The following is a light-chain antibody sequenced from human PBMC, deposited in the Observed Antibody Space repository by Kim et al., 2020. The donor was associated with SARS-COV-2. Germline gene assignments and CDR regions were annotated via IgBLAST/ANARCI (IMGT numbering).Light chain of an antibody. V-gene: IGKV1-5*03. CDR3: EQYRSYPWT. J-gene: IGKJ1*01. CDR2: EAS. CDR1: QSISNW. Sequence: ASVGDRVTITCRASQSISNWLAWYQQKPGKAPKLLIYEASSLRSGVPSRFSGSGSGTEFTLTISSLQPDDFASYYCEQYRSYPWTFGQGTKVDIK.